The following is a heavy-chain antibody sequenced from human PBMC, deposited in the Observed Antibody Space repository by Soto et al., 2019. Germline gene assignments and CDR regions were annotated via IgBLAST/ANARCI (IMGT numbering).Heavy chain of an antibody. Sequence: PSETLSLTCTVSGGSISSGDYYWSLIRQPPGKGLEWIGYIYYSGSTYYNPSLKSRVTISVDTSKNQFSLKLSSVTAADTAVYYCARTGPEDIVLVPAAMSSVYFDYWGQGTLVTVSS. CDR2: IYYSGST. J-gene: IGHJ4*02. D-gene: IGHD2-2*01. CDR1: GGSISSGDYY. V-gene: IGHV4-30-4*01. CDR3: ARTGPEDIVLVPAAMSSVYFDY.